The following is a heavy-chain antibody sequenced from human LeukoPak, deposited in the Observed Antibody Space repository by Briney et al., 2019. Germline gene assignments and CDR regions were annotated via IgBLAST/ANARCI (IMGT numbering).Heavy chain of an antibody. J-gene: IGHJ3*02. CDR1: GYTFTDYY. Sequence: ASVKVSCKVSGYTFTDYYMHWVQQAPGKGLEWMGLVDPEDGETIYAEKFQGRVTITADTSTDTAYMELSSLRSEDTAVYYCATEPGIAVAGDDAFXIWGXGXXVT. D-gene: IGHD6-19*01. CDR3: ATEPGIAVAGDDAFXI. CDR2: VDPEDGET. V-gene: IGHV1-69-2*01.